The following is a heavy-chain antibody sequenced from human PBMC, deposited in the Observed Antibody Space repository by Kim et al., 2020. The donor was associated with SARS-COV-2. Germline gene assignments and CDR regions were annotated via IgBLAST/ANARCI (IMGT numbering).Heavy chain of an antibody. J-gene: IGHJ6*01. V-gene: IGHV4-34*01. CDR1: GGSFSGYY. CDR3: ARGRGTKVYCSGGSCLNY. D-gene: IGHD2-15*01. Sequence: SETLSLTCAVYGGSFSGYYWSWIRQPPGKGLEWIGEINHSGSTNYNPSLKSRVTISVDTSKNQFSLKLSSVTAADTAVYYCARGRGTKVYCSGGSCLNY. CDR2: INHSGST.